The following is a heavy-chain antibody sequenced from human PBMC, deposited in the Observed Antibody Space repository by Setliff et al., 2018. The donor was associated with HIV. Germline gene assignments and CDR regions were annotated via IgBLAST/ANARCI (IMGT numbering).Heavy chain of an antibody. CDR2: IYYSGST. J-gene: IGHJ4*02. V-gene: IGHV4-39*07. CDR3: ARDSGYSFGFNYFDY. CDR1: GGSISSSSYY. D-gene: IGHD5-18*01. Sequence: PSETLSLTCTVSGGSISSSSYYWGWIRQPPGKGLEWIGNIYYSGSTNYNPSLKSRVTISLDMSKNQFSLRLSSVTAADTAVYYCARDSGYSFGFNYFDYWGQGTLVTVSS.